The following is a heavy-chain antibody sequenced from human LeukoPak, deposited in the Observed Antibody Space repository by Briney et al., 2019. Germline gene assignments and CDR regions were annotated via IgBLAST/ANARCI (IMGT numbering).Heavy chain of an antibody. D-gene: IGHD4-11*01. V-gene: IGHV3-30*18. CDR2: ISYDGRNK. CDR1: GFTFNSYG. Sequence: GGSLRLSCAGSGFTFNSYGMHWVRQAPGKGLEWVAVISYDGRNKFYADSVKGRFTISRDNSKNTLYLQMNSLGAEDTALYHCAKDLAGYSNDRDFGMDVWGKGTTVTVSS. CDR3: AKDLAGYSNDRDFGMDV. J-gene: IGHJ6*04.